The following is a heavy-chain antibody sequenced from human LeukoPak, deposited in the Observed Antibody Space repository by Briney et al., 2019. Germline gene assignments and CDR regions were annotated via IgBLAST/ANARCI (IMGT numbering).Heavy chain of an antibody. D-gene: IGHD1-26*01. CDR3: ARQSSKVGAIPFDY. CDR2: IYYSGST. Sequence: SETLSLTCTVSGGSISSYYWSWIRQPPGKGLEWIGYIYYSGSTNYNPSLKSRVTISVDTSKNQFSLKLSSVTAADTAVYYCARQSSKVGAIPFDYWGQGTLVTVSS. CDR1: GGSISSYY. J-gene: IGHJ4*02. V-gene: IGHV4-59*08.